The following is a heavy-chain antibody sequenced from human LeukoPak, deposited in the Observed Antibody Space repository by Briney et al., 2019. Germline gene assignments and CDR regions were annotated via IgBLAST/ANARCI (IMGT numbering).Heavy chain of an antibody. D-gene: IGHD2-2*02. Sequence: PSQTLSLTCTVSGGSISSSSYYWGWIRQPPGKGLEWIGSIYYSGSTYYNPSLKSRVTISVDTSKNQFSLKLSSVTAADTAVYYCASYVVVPAAIIPNWFDPWGQGTLVTVSS. V-gene: IGHV4-39*01. J-gene: IGHJ5*02. CDR2: IYYSGST. CDR3: ASYVVVPAAIIPNWFDP. CDR1: GGSISSSSYY.